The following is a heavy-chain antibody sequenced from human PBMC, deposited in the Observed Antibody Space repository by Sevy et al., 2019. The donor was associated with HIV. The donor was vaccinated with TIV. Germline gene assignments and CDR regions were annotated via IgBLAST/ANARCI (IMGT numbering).Heavy chain of an antibody. Sequence: GGSLRLSCAASGFTLSDYAMSWIRQTPGKGLEWIAFVSRTRNFIYYADSVRGRFTISRENAKDSLYLQMNGLRADDTAVYYCARDEGMEVIGSIYKYHFYGFDVWGLGTTVTVSS. J-gene: IGHJ6*02. CDR2: VSRTRNFI. D-gene: IGHD3-10*01. CDR3: ARDEGMEVIGSIYKYHFYGFDV. V-gene: IGHV3-11*01. CDR1: GFTLSDYA.